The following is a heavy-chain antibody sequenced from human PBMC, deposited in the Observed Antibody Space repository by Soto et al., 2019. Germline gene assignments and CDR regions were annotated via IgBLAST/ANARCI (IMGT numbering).Heavy chain of an antibody. CDR3: ARARGGDSGDYASLFDR. CDR2: IHDSGNT. CDR1: GGSVSIGDYL. Sequence: SETLSLTCTVFGGSVSIGDYLWSWIGHRPGKGLEWIGYIHDSGNTYYNPSLKSRVTISLDTSKNQFSLKVTSMTAADTAVYFCARARGGDSGDYASLFDRWGQGNLVTVSS. D-gene: IGHD4-17*01. V-gene: IGHV4-30-4*02. J-gene: IGHJ5*02.